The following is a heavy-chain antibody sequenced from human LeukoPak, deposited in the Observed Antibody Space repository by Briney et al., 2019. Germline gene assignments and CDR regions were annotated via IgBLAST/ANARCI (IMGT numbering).Heavy chain of an antibody. CDR2: IWSDGSNK. Sequence: GTSLRLSCAASGFIFSNYGMHWVRQAPGKGLGWVAVIWSDGSNKYYADSVKGRFTISRDNSRNTLYLQVNSLRADDTAVYYCASGLYDAFDIWGQGTMVTVSS. CDR1: GFIFSNYG. J-gene: IGHJ3*02. V-gene: IGHV3-33*01. CDR3: ASGLYDAFDI. D-gene: IGHD6-19*01.